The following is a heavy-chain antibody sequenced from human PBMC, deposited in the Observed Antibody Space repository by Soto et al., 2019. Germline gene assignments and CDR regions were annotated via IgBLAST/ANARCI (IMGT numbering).Heavy chain of an antibody. CDR1: GFTFSSYA. D-gene: IGHD6-19*01. CDR3: AKRIAVTGPGRVNDY. CDR2: ITGSGDNT. J-gene: IGHJ4*02. Sequence: EVQLLESGGGLVQPGGSLRLSCAASGFTFSSYAMTWVRQAPGKGLEWVSTITGSGDNTYYADSVKGRFTISRDNSKNALYLQMNSLRVEDPAVYYCAKRIAVTGPGRVNDYWGQGTLVTVSS. V-gene: IGHV3-23*01.